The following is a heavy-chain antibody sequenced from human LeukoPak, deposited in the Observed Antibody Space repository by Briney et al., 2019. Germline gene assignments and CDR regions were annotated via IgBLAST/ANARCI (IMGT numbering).Heavy chain of an antibody. J-gene: IGHJ3*02. Sequence: SETLSLTCTVSVGTINTYYWSWIRQPPGKGLEWIGCIYYNGSTKYKPSLKSRVTISVDTSKNQFSLKLSSVTAADTAVYFCARSPWIDLLPDAFDIWGQGTTVIVSS. CDR2: IYYNGST. CDR1: VGTINTYY. V-gene: IGHV4-59*01. CDR3: ARSPWIDLLPDAFDI. D-gene: IGHD2-2*03.